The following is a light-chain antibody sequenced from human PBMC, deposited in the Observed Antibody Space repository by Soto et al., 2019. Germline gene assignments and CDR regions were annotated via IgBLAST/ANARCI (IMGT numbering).Light chain of an antibody. CDR1: QSISSY. Sequence: EVVLTQSPDTLSLRPGERATLSCGASQSISSYLAWYQQKPCQAPRLLIYDASSRATGIPARFSGSGSGTDFSLTISRLEAEDFAVYYCQQYGSSPRTFGQGTKVDIK. CDR2: DAS. V-gene: IGKV3-20*01. CDR3: QQYGSSPRT. J-gene: IGKJ1*01.